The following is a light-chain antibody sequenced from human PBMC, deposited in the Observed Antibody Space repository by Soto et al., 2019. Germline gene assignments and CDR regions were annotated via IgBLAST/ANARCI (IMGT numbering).Light chain of an antibody. V-gene: IGKV1-27*01. CDR2: AAS. CDR3: QKYNSVPL. J-gene: IGKJ3*01. Sequence: DIQMTQSPSSLSASVGDRVTITCRASQGINNYVAWYQQKPGKAPKLLMYAASTLQSGVPSRFSGSGFGTDFTLTISSLQPEDVATYSGQKYNSVPLFGLSTRVDIK. CDR1: QGINNY.